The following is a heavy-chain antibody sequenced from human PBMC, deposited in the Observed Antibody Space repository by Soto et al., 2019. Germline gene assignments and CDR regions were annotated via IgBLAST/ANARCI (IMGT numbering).Heavy chain of an antibody. V-gene: IGHV1-69*05. D-gene: IGHD2-21*02. J-gene: IGHJ4*02. CDR3: ARDGDCYSSSFDR. CDR1: GGTFTTYS. CDR2: IIPIGGST. Sequence: SVKVSCKASGGTFTTYSMSWVRQAPGQGLEWMGGIIPIGGSTNYAQKFQGRITMTTDDSTSTAYMELSSLRSEDTAVYYCARDGDCYSSSFDRWGQGTLVTVSS.